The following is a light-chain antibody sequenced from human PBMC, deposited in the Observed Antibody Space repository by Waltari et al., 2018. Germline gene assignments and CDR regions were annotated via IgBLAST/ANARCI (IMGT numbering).Light chain of an antibody. CDR3: CSFAGTYTWV. J-gene: IGLJ3*02. Sequence: QSALTQPRSVSGSPGQSVTISCTGTSNDLGGYNFVSWYQHHPGKDPKLIIYDVRRRPSEVPDRFSGSKSDNTASLTISGLQAEDEAEYYCCSFAGTYTWVFGGGTKLTVL. CDR1: SNDLGGYNF. V-gene: IGLV2-11*01. CDR2: DVR.